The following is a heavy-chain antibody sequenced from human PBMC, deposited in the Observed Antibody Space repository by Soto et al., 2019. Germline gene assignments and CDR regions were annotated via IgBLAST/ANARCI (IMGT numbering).Heavy chain of an antibody. D-gene: IGHD1-26*01. CDR1: GDSISSSTYH. CDR2: FYSGGIT. CDR3: ASISGSYGSGP. V-gene: IGHV4-39*01. J-gene: IGHJ5*02. Sequence: PSETLSLTSTVSGDSISSSTYHWCVIRQHPGKGLEWIGSFYSGGITIYNPSLKSRVTISVDSSNHQFSLKLTSVSAADTAVYYRASISGSYGSGPWGQGTLVTVSS.